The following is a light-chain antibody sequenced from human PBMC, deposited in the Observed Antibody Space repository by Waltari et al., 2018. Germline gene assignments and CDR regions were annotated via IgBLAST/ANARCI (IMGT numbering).Light chain of an antibody. CDR3: QSFDSSLNDVL. CDR2: HNS. CDR1: SSTSGAGYD. J-gene: IGLJ2*01. V-gene: IGLV1-40*01. Sequence: QSVLTQPPSVSGAPGQRVTISCTDSSSTSGAGYDVHWYQQFPGTVPKLLIYHNSNRPSGVPDRFSGSKSGTSASLAITGLLAEDEADYYCQSFDSSLNDVLFGGGTKLTVL.